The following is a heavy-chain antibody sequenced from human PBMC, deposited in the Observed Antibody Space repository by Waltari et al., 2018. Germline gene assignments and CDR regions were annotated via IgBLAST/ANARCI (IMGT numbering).Heavy chain of an antibody. Sequence: QVQLQQWGAGLLKPSETLSLTCAVYGGSFSGYYWSWIRQPPGKGLEWIGEINHSGSTNYNPSLKSRVTISVDTSKNQFSLKLSSVTAADTAVYYCARGLIRIAAAGTDFDYWGQGTLVTVSS. CDR1: GGSFSGYY. CDR2: INHSGST. CDR3: ARGLIRIAAAGTDFDY. V-gene: IGHV4-34*01. D-gene: IGHD6-13*01. J-gene: IGHJ4*02.